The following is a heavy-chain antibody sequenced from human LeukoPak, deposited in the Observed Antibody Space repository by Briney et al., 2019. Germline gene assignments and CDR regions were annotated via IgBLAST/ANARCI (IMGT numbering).Heavy chain of an antibody. CDR2: IGGSGGST. V-gene: IGHV3-23*01. D-gene: IGHD2-2*01. CDR1: GFTFSSYA. CDR3: AKNRGSSITSCFDY. Sequence: GGSLRLSCAVSGFTFSSYAMSWVRQAPGKGLEWVSSIGGSGGSTYYADSVKGRFTISRDNSKNTLYLQMNSLRAEDTAVYYCAKNRGSSITSCFDYWGQGTLVTVSS. J-gene: IGHJ4*02.